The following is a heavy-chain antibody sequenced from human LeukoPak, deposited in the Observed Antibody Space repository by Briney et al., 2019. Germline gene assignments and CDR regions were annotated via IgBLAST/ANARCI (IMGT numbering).Heavy chain of an antibody. Sequence: GSSVKVSCKASGGTFSSYAISWVRQAPGQGLEWMGGIIPIFGTANYAQKFQGRVTITADESTSTAYMELSSLRSEDTAVYYCASGDYGVFGANFLFDYWGQGTLVTVSS. D-gene: IGHD4-17*01. CDR1: GGTFSSYA. CDR3: ASGDYGVFGANFLFDY. J-gene: IGHJ4*02. V-gene: IGHV1-69*01. CDR2: IIPIFGTA.